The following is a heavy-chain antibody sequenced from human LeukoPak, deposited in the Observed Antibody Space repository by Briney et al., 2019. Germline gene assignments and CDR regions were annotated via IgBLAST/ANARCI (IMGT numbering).Heavy chain of an antibody. D-gene: IGHD4-17*01. J-gene: IGHJ3*02. Sequence: SETLSLTCAVPGGSISSSNWWSWVRQPPGKGLEWIGEIYHSGSTNYNPSLKSRVTISVDKSKNQFSLKLSSVTAADTAVYYCASADYEDAFDIWGQGTMVTVSS. V-gene: IGHV4-4*02. CDR2: IYHSGST. CDR3: ASADYEDAFDI. CDR1: GGSISSSNW.